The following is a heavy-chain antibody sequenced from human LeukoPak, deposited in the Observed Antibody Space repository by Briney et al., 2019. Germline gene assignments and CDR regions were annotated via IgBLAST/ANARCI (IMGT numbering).Heavy chain of an antibody. V-gene: IGHV3-23*01. CDR2: ISNGGGST. Sequence: GRSLRLSCAASGFTFSSYAMTWVSQPPGKGLEWVSTISNGGGSTYYADSVKGGFTISRDNTKNTVYLQMSSLRAEDTALYYCAKDRWGSGGSGGGDYWGQGTLVTVSS. CDR1: GFTFSSYA. D-gene: IGHD2-15*01. J-gene: IGHJ4*02. CDR3: AKDRWGSGGSGGGDY.